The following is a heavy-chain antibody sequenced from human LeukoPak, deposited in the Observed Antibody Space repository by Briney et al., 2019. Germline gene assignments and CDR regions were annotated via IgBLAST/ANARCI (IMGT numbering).Heavy chain of an antibody. CDR2: INHSGST. J-gene: IGHJ3*02. CDR3: AGRLYRGYVFKCRGDAFDI. D-gene: IGHD5-12*01. Sequence: SETLSLTCAVYGGFFSGYYWSWIRQPAGKGLEWIGEINHSGSTNYNPCLKSGVTISVDTSKNQFSLKLSSGTAADTAGNYWAGRLYRGYVFKCRGDAFDIWGQGTMVTVSS. CDR1: GGFFSGYY. V-gene: IGHV4-34*01.